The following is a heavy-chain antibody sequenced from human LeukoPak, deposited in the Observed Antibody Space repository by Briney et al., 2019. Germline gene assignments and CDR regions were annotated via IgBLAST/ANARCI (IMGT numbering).Heavy chain of an antibody. Sequence: AGGSLRLSCAASGFTFSSYWMSWVRQAPGKGLEWVANIKQDGSEKYVDSVKGRFTISRDNAKNSLYLQMNSLRAEDTAVYYCARDYYDSSGYYYFDYWGQGTLVTVSS. D-gene: IGHD3-22*01. V-gene: IGHV3-7*03. CDR3: ARDYYDSSGYYYFDY. CDR2: IKQDGSEK. CDR1: GFTFSSYW. J-gene: IGHJ4*02.